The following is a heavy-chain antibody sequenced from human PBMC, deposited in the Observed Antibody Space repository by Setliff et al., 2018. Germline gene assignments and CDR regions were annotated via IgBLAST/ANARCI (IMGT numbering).Heavy chain of an antibody. CDR2: IYSSGRT. CDR1: GGSISSYY. CDR3: ARAPPNRYSGSYEYFYMDV. D-gene: IGHD1-26*01. V-gene: IGHV4-4*08. J-gene: IGHJ6*03. Sequence: SETLSLTCTVSGGSISSYYWIWIRQPPGKGLEWIGYIYSSGRTNYNPPLKSRVTLSVDTSNNQFSLKVSSVTAADTAVYYCARAPPNRYSGSYEYFYMDVWGKGTTVTVSS.